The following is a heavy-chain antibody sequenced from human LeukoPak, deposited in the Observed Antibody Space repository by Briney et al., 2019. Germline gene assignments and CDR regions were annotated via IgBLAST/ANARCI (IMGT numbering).Heavy chain of an antibody. CDR3: AKGYCSGGSCYLLFDY. Sequence: GGSLRLSCAASGFTFSSYAMSWVRQAPGKGLEWVSAISGSGGSTYYADSVKGRFTISRDNSKNTLYLQMNSLRAEDTAVYYCAKGYCSGGSCYLLFDYWGQGTLATVSS. D-gene: IGHD2-15*01. V-gene: IGHV3-23*01. J-gene: IGHJ4*02. CDR1: GFTFSSYA. CDR2: ISGSGGST.